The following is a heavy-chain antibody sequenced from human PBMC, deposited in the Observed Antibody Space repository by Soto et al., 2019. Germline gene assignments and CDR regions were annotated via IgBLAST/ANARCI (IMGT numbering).Heavy chain of an antibody. V-gene: IGHV3-15*01. CDR2: IKSKSDGETT. CDR1: GFTFRNAW. J-gene: IGHJ6*02. CDR3: TTARILLFGENTFAMDV. D-gene: IGHD3-10*01. Sequence: EVQLVESGGGLVKPGGPLTPSCEGSGFTFRNAWMSWVRQAPGKGLEWVGRIKSKSDGETTDHAANVKGRFTISRDDSRDTFYLRMRSLKREATAVDYCTTARILLFGENTFAMDVWGQGATVTVSS.